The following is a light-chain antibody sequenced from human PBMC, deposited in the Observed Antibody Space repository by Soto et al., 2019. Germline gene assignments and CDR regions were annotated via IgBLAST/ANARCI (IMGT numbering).Light chain of an antibody. V-gene: IGKV1-5*03. Sequence: DIQMTQAPSTLSASVGDIVTITCRASQSISRWLAWYQQKPGKAPNLLIYKASSLQSGVPSRFSGSGSGTEFTLTISRLQPDDCGTYYCQQYNDKWTFGQGTKVEIK. CDR1: QSISRW. J-gene: IGKJ1*01. CDR3: QQYNDKWT. CDR2: KAS.